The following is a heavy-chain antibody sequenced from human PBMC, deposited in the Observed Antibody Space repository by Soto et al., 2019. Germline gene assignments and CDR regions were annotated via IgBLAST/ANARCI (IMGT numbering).Heavy chain of an antibody. Sequence: ASVKVSCKASGYTFTGYYMHWVRQAPGQGLEWMGWINPNSGGTNYAQKFQGWVTMTRDTSISTAYMELSRLRSDDTAMYYCAREGGMTTVALDYWGQGTLVTVSS. CDR1: GYTFTGYY. CDR3: AREGGMTTVALDY. J-gene: IGHJ4*02. D-gene: IGHD4-4*01. CDR2: INPNSGGT. V-gene: IGHV1-2*04.